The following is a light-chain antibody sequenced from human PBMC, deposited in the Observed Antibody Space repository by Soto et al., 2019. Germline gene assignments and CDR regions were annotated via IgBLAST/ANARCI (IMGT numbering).Light chain of an antibody. Sequence: DLVMTQTPLSSPVTLGQPASISCRSSQSLLHSDGNTYLSWLQQRPGQPPRLLIYQISKRFSGVPDRFSGSGAGTDFTLKISRVESEDVGIYYCMQSTQLRTFGQGTKVEIK. J-gene: IGKJ1*01. CDR3: MQSTQLRT. CDR1: QSLLHSDGNTY. CDR2: QIS. V-gene: IGKV2-24*01.